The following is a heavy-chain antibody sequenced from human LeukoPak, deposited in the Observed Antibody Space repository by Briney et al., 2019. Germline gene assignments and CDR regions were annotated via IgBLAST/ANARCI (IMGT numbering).Heavy chain of an antibody. Sequence: ASVKVSCKASGYTFTSYDINWVRQAPGQGLEWMGRIIPILGIANYAQKFQGRVTITADKSTSTAYMELSSLRSEDTAVYYCARDGRSDSSGYYFPSIDYWGQGTLVTVSS. J-gene: IGHJ4*02. CDR2: IIPILGIA. CDR3: ARDGRSDSSGYYFPSIDY. D-gene: IGHD3-22*01. V-gene: IGHV1-69*04. CDR1: GYTFTSYD.